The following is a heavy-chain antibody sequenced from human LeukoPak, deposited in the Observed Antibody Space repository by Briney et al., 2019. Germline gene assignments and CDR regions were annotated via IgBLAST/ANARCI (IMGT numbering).Heavy chain of an antibody. J-gene: IGHJ4*02. V-gene: IGHV1-2*06. Sequence: GASVKVSCKASGYTFTGYYMHWVRQAPGQGLEWMGRINPNSGGTNYAQKFQGRVTVTRDTSISTAYMELSRLRSDDTAVYYCARTYSSGWAPGDYWGQGTLVTVSS. CDR3: ARTYSSGWAPGDY. CDR1: GYTFTGYY. CDR2: INPNSGGT. D-gene: IGHD6-19*01.